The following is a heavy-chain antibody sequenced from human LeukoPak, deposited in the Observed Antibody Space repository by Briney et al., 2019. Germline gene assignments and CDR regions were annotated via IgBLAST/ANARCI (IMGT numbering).Heavy chain of an antibody. D-gene: IGHD3-16*02. CDR3: ARTWLSDDAFDI. Sequence: ASVKVSCKASGYTFTSYGISWVRQAPGQGLEWMGWISAYNGNTNYAQKLQDRVTMTTDTSTSTAYMELRSLRSDDTAVYYCARTWLSDDAFDIWGQGTMVTVSS. CDR1: GYTFTSYG. CDR2: ISAYNGNT. V-gene: IGHV1-18*01. J-gene: IGHJ3*02.